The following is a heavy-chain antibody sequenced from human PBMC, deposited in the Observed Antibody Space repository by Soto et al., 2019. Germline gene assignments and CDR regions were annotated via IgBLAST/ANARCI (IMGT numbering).Heavy chain of an antibody. V-gene: IGHV3-48*01. CDR2: ISLSSSTI. Sequence: EVQLVESGGGLVQPGGSLRLSCAASGFTFSSYNMNWVRQAPGKGLEGISDISLSSSTIFYAGSVKGRFTISRDNAKNSLYLKMNSLRAEDTAVYYCARDSRNYYYYMDVWGKGTTVTVSS. CDR3: ARDSRNYYYYMDV. CDR1: GFTFSSYN. J-gene: IGHJ6*03.